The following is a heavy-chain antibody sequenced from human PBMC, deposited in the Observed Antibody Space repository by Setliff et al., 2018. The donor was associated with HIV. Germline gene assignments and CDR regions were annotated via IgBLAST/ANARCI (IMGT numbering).Heavy chain of an antibody. CDR1: GDSVSSRSYY. J-gene: IGHJ4*03. CDR3: AQLGMVDDFDY. D-gene: IGHD1-1*01. CDR2: IYYSGST. Sequence: PSETLSLTCTVSGDSVSSRSYYWSWIRQPPGKGLEWIGYIYYSGSTNYNPSLKSRVTISVDTSKNHFSLKLRSVTAADTAVYYCAQLGMVDDFDYWGPWTLLVTVSS. V-gene: IGHV4-61*03.